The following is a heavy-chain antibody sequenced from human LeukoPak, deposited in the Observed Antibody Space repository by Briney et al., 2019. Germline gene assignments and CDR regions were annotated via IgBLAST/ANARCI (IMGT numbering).Heavy chain of an antibody. CDR1: GYTFTSYD. CDR2: MNPNSGNT. D-gene: IGHD6-13*01. V-gene: IGHV1-8*03. CDR3: ATGDSSSWYPHY. Sequence: ASVKVSCKASGYTFTSYDINWVRQATGQGLEWMGWMNPNSGNTGYAQKFQGRLTITRNTSISTAYMELSSLRSEDTAVYYCATGDSSSWYPHYWGQGTLVTVSS. J-gene: IGHJ4*02.